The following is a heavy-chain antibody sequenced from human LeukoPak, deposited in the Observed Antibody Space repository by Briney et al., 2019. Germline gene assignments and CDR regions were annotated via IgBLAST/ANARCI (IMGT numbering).Heavy chain of an antibody. CDR2: ISGSGGST. CDR1: GFTFSSYA. CDR3: AKVYSSGWYGIRGAFDI. V-gene: IGHV3-23*01. D-gene: IGHD6-19*01. J-gene: IGHJ3*02. Sequence: GGSLRLSCAASGFTFSSYAMSWVRQAPGKGLEWVSAISGSGGSTYYADSVKGRFTISRDNSKNTLYLQMNSLRAEDTAVYYCAKVYSSGWYGIRGAFDIWGQGTMVTVSS.